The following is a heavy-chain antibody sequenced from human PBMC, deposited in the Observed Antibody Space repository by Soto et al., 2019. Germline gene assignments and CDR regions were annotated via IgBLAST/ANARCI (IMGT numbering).Heavy chain of an antibody. CDR3: TRYRRRVPTAS. J-gene: IGHJ5*01. CDR1: GYNFIDYG. CDR2: ISAFNGNT. D-gene: IGHD3-16*02. Sequence: QVQLVQSGAEVKKPGASVKVSCKASGYNFIDYGITWVRQAPGQGLEWMGWISAFNGNTNYGQKRQGRVTMTTDTSTSTAYMELSSLRSDDTAVYYCTRYRRRVPTASWGHGNLVNVSS. V-gene: IGHV1-18*01.